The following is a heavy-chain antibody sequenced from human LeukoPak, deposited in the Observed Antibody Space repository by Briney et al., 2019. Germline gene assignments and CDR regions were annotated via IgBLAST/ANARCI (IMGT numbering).Heavy chain of an antibody. D-gene: IGHD1-14*01. CDR1: GFTFGSYW. CDR3: AREKNLGT. CDR2: IKENGSDK. Sequence: GGSLRLSCAASGFTFGSYWMSWVRQAPGKRLEWVATIKENGSDKYYVDSVKGRFTISRDNVKNSVYLQMNSLRAEDTAVYYCAREKNLGTWGQGTLVTVSS. J-gene: IGHJ4*02. V-gene: IGHV3-7*05.